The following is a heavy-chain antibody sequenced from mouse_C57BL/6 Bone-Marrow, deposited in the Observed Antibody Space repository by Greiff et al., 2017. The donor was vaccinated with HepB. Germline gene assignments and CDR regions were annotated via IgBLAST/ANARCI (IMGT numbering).Heavy chain of an antibody. Sequence: EVQRVESGPGLVKPSQSLSLTCSVTGYSITSGYYWNWIRQFPGNKLEWMGYISYDGSNNYNPSLKNRISITRDTSKNQFFLKLNSVTTEDTATYYCARPFYYGRGYYAMDYWGQGTSVTVSS. V-gene: IGHV3-6*01. CDR1: GYSITSGYY. J-gene: IGHJ4*01. CDR3: ARPFYYGRGYYAMDY. CDR2: ISYDGSN. D-gene: IGHD1-1*01.